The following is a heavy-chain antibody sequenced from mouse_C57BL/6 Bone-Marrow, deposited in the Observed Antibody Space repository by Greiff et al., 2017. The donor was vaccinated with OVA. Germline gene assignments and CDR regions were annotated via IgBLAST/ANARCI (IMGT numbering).Heavy chain of an antibody. J-gene: IGHJ3*01. CDR3: AIFYDYDAWFAY. D-gene: IGHD2-4*01. Sequence: QVQLQQSGAELVRPGASVTLSCKASGYTFTDYEMNWVKQTPVHGLEWIGAIDPETGGTAYNQKFKGKAILTADKSYSTAYMELRSLTSEDAAVYYCAIFYDYDAWFAYWGKGTLVTVSA. V-gene: IGHV1-15*01. CDR1: GYTFTDYE. CDR2: IDPETGGT.